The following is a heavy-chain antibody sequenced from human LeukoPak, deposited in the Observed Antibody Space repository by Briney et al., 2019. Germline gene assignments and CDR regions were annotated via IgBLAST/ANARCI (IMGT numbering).Heavy chain of an antibody. CDR2: IYYSGST. CDR3: ARDRFYGGAVAPIDY. Sequence: SETLSLTCTVSGGSINRYYWSWIRQPPGKGLEWIGSIYYSGSTYYNPSLKSRVTISVDTSKNQFSLKLSSVTAADTAVYYCARDRFYGGAVAPIDYWGQGTLVTVSS. D-gene: IGHD4/OR15-4a*01. CDR1: GGSINRYY. V-gene: IGHV4-59*12. J-gene: IGHJ4*02.